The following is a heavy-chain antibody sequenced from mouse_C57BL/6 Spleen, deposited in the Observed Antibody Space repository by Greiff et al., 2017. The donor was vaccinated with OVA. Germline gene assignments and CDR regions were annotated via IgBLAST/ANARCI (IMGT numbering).Heavy chain of an antibody. CDR2: ISSGSSTI. V-gene: IGHV5-17*01. Sequence: EVKLVESGGGLVKPGGSLKLSCAASGFTFSDYGMHWVRQAPEKGLEWVAYISSGSSTIYYADTVKGRFTISRDNAKNTLFLQMTSLRSEDTAMYYCARKRTTVVATGFDVWGTGTTVTVSS. D-gene: IGHD1-1*01. J-gene: IGHJ1*03. CDR3: ARKRTTVVATGFDV. CDR1: GFTFSDYG.